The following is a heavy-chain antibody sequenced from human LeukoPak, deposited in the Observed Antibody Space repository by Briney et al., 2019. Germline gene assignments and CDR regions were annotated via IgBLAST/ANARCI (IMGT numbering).Heavy chain of an antibody. V-gene: IGHV4-39*01. Sequence: PSETLSLTCAVSGGSISSSSYYWGWIRQPPGKGMEWIGSIYYSGRNYYNPSLKVRVTISVATSKNQFSLKLSSVTAAATAVYYCARRGSRDDILTGSLDPFSHWFWDYWGQGTLVTVSS. J-gene: IGHJ4*02. CDR3: ARRGSRDDILTGSLDPFSHWFWDY. D-gene: IGHD3-9*01. CDR1: GGSISSSSYY. CDR2: IYYSGRN.